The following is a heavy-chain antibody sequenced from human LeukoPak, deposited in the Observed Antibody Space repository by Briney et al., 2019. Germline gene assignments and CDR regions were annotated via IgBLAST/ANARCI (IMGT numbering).Heavy chain of an antibody. V-gene: IGHV4-39*01. J-gene: IGHJ4*02. Sequence: SETLSLTCSVSNASTISSSYYWGWIRQPPGKGLEWIGSIYYRGRTYYNPSLKIRVTISADTSKNQFSLNLNSVTASDTAVYYCARQKILDDNYDSSGYYVDQWGQGSLVTVSS. D-gene: IGHD3-22*01. CDR1: NASTISSSYY. CDR3: ARQKILDDNYDSSGYYVDQ. CDR2: IYYRGRT.